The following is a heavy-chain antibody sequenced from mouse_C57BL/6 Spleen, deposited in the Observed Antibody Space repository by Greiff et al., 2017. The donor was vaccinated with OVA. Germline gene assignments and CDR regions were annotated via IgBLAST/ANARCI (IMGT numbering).Heavy chain of an antibody. Sequence: ESGPGLVKPSQSLSLTCSVTGYSITSGYYWNWIRQFPGNKLEWMGYISYDGSNNYNPSLKNRISITRDTSKNQFFLKLNSVTTEDTATYYCAREGGLLFFDYWGQGTTLTVSS. CDR1: GYSITSGYY. V-gene: IGHV3-6*01. CDR3: AREGGLLFFDY. J-gene: IGHJ2*01. D-gene: IGHD2-1*01. CDR2: ISYDGSN.